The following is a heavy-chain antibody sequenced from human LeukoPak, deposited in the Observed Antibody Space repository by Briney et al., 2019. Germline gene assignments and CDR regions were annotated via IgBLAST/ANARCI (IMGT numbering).Heavy chain of an antibody. D-gene: IGHD3-10*01. J-gene: IGHJ4*02. Sequence: SVKVSCKASGFTFTSSAVQMVRQARGQRLEWIGWIVVGSGNTNYAQKFQERVTITRDMSTSTAYMELSSLRSEDTAVYYCAVIPRRVRGVISYWGQGTLVTVSS. V-gene: IGHV1-58*01. CDR1: GFTFTSSA. CDR2: IVVGSGNT. CDR3: AVIPRRVRGVISY.